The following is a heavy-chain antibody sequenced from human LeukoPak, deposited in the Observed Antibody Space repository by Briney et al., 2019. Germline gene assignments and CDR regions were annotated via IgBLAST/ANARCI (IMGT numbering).Heavy chain of an antibody. CDR1: VFTLSTYW. CDR2: ISYDGSNK. V-gene: IGHV3-30*03. J-gene: IGHJ6*03. Sequence: GGSLRLSCAASVFTLSTYWMTWVRQARGKGLEWVAVISYDGSNKYYADSVKGRFTISRDNAKNTLYLQMNSLRGEDTAVYYCARGGSYPRYYYYYYYMDVWGKGTTVTVSS. CDR3: ARGGSYPRYYYYYYYMDV. D-gene: IGHD1-26*01.